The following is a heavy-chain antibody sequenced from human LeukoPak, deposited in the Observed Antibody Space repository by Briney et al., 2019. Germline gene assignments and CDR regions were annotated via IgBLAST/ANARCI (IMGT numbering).Heavy chain of an antibody. Sequence: SETLSLTCTVSGGSISSSSYYWGWIRQPPGKGLEWIGSIYYSGSTYYNPSLKSRVTISVDTSKNQFSLKLSSVTAADTAVYYCARDIGDYLPMSDWGQGTLVTVSS. CDR1: GGSISSSSYY. CDR3: ARDIGDYLPMSD. D-gene: IGHD4-17*01. V-gene: IGHV4-39*07. CDR2: IYYSGST. J-gene: IGHJ4*02.